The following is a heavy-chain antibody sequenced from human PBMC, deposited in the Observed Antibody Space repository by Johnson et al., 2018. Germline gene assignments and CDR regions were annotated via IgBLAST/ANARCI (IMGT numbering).Heavy chain of an antibody. CDR3: AKDRRGYGDYVKYFQH. J-gene: IGHJ1*01. CDR2: ISGSGGST. CDR1: GFTFSSYA. Sequence: VQLVESGGGLVQXGGSXRLXCAASGFTFSSYAMSWVRQAPGKGLEWVSAISGSGGSTYYADSVKGRFTISRDNSKNTLYLQMNSLRAEDTAVYYCAKDRRGYGDYVKYFQHWGQGTLVTVSS. V-gene: IGHV3-23*04. D-gene: IGHD4-17*01.